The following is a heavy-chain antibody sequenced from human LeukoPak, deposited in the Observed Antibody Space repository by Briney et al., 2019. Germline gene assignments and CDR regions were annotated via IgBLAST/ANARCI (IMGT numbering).Heavy chain of an antibody. D-gene: IGHD3-22*01. CDR1: GGSISSYY. J-gene: IGHJ4*02. CDR3: ARRGGDSSGNFDY. V-gene: IGHV4-59*08. CDR2: IYYSGGT. Sequence: SETLSLTCIVSGGSISSYYWSWIRQPPGKGLEWMGYIYYSGGTNYNPSLKSRVTISVDPSKKQFSLRLSSVTAADTAVYYCARRGGDSSGNFDYWGQGTLVTVSS.